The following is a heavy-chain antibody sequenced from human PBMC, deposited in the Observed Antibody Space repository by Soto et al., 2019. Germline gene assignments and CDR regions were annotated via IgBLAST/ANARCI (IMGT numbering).Heavy chain of an antibody. V-gene: IGHV1-2*04. D-gene: IGHD6-19*01. J-gene: IGHJ4*02. CDR1: GYTFTGYY. CDR3: AREGIIAVAAFDY. CDR2: INPNSGGT. Sequence: ASVKVSCKASGYTFTGYYMHWVRQAPGQGLEWMGWINPNSGGTNYAQKFQGWVTMTRDTSISTAYMELSRLRSDDTAVYYCAREGIIAVAAFDYWGQGTLVTVSS.